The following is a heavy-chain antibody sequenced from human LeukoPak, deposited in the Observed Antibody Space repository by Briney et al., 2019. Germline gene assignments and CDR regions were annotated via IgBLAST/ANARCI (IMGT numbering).Heavy chain of an antibody. V-gene: IGHV4-39*01. CDR1: GGSISSSSYY. CDR2: IYYSGST. CDR3: ARRYKSSSGWYEDY. J-gene: IGHJ4*02. D-gene: IGHD6-19*01. Sequence: SETLSLTCTVSGGSISSSSYYWGWIRQPPRKGLEWIGSIYYSGSTYYNPSLKSRVTISVDTSKNQFSLKLSSVTAADTAVYYCARRYKSSSGWYEDYWGQGTLVTVSS.